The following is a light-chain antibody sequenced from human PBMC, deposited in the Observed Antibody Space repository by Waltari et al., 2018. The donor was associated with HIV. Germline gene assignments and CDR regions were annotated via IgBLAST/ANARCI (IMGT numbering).Light chain of an antibody. J-gene: IGLJ2*01. Sequence: QSALTQPASVSGSPGQSITISCTGTSSDVGGYNYVSWYQQHPGKAPKLMIYDVSYRPSGVSNRFSASKSGNTASLTISGLQAEDEADYYCSSYTSSSALYVVFGGGTKLTVL. CDR3: SSYTSSSALYVV. V-gene: IGLV2-14*01. CDR2: DVS. CDR1: SSDVGGYNY.